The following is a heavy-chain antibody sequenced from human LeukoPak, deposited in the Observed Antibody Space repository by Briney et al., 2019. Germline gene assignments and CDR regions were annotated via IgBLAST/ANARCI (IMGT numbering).Heavy chain of an antibody. CDR1: GGSISSGGYY. V-gene: IGHV4-39*07. J-gene: IGHJ4*02. CDR2: INHSGST. D-gene: IGHD2/OR15-2a*01. CDR3: ARRFYNDY. Sequence: SETLSLTCTVSGGSISSGGYYWSWIRQPPGKGLEWIGEINHSGSTNYNPSLKSRVTISVDTSKNQFSLKLSSVTAADTAVYYCARRFYNDYWGQGTLVTVSS.